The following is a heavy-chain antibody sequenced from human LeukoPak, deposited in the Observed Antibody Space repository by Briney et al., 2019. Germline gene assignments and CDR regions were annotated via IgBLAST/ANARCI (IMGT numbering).Heavy chain of an antibody. CDR3: ARDWSSSSLGYYNYYGMDV. Sequence: GGSLRLSCAASGFTVSSNYMSWVRQAPGKGLEWVAVIWYDGSNKYYADSVKGRFTISRDNSKNTLYLQMNSLRAEDTAVYYCARDWSSSSLGYYNYYGMDVWGQGTTVTVSS. D-gene: IGHD6-6*01. CDR2: IWYDGSNK. V-gene: IGHV3-33*08. CDR1: GFTVSSNY. J-gene: IGHJ6*02.